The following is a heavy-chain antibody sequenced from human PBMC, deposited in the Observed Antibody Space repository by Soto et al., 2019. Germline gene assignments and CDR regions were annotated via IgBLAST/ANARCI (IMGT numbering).Heavy chain of an antibody. Sequence: GASVKVSCKASGYTFTSYYMHWVRQAPGQGLEWMGLINPSGVSTNYAQKFQGRVTLTRDTSTSTVSMELSSLRSEDTAVYYCARDNSESNSWWFDPWGQGTLVTVSS. CDR1: GYTFTSYY. CDR2: INPSGVST. V-gene: IGHV1-46*01. J-gene: IGHJ5*02. CDR3: ARDNSESNSWWFDP. D-gene: IGHD1-26*01.